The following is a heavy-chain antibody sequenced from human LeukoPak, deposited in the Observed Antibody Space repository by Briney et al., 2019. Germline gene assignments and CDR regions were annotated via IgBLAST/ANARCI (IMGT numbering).Heavy chain of an antibody. CDR2: INHRGST. D-gene: IGHD3-16*02. J-gene: IGHJ4*02. CDR1: GRSFSGYY. Sequence: SETLSLTYAVYGRSFSGYYWNWIRQPPGKGLEWIGEINHRGSTNYNPSLKSRVTISVDTSKNQFSLKLSSVTAADTAVYYCARGRTTYDYVWGSYRPPDYWGQGTLVTVSS. V-gene: IGHV4-34*01. CDR3: ARGRTTYDYVWGSYRPPDY.